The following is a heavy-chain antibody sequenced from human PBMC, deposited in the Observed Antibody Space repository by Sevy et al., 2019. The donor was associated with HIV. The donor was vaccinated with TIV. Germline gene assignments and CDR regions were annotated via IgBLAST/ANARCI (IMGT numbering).Heavy chain of an antibody. J-gene: IGHJ6*02. CDR1: GGTFSSYA. D-gene: IGHD2-2*01. CDR2: IIPIFGTA. CDR3: ADAVPAATPSFSSSYYYGMDV. Sequence: ASVKVSCKASGGTFSSYAISWVRQAPGQGLEWMGGIIPIFGTANYAQKFQGRVTITADESTSIAYMELSSLRSEDTAVYYCADAVPAATPSFSSSYYYGMDVWGQGTTVTVSS. V-gene: IGHV1-69*13.